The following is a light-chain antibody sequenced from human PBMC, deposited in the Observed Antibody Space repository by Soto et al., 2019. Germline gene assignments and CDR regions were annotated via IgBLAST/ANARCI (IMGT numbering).Light chain of an antibody. J-gene: IGLJ2*01. Sequence: QSVLTQPPSASGTPGQRVTISCSGSSSNIGSNYVYWYQQLPGTAPKLLIYRNNQRPSGVPDRFSGSKSGTSASLAISGLXXXXXXXXYCAAWDDSLVVFGGGTKLTV. CDR3: AAWDDSLVV. CDR1: SSNIGSNY. CDR2: RNN. V-gene: IGLV1-47*01.